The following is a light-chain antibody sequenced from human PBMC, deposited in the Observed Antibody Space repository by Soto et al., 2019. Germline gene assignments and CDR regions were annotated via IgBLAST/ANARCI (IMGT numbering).Light chain of an antibody. J-gene: IGLJ1*01. CDR3: CSYATVNTFV. CDR2: EDN. Sequence: QSAVTQPASVSGSPGQSITISCTGTSSDVGTYNLVSWYQQHPGKAPKLLISEDNKRPSGVSNRFSGSKSGNTASLSISGLQAEDEADYYCCSYATVNTFVFGTGTKVTAL. V-gene: IGLV2-23*02. CDR1: SSDVGTYNL.